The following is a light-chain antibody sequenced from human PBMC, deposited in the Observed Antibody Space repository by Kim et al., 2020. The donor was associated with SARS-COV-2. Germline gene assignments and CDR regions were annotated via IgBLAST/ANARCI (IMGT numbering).Light chain of an antibody. V-gene: IGKV1-39*01. CDR2: AAS. J-gene: IGKJ2*01. CDR1: QTITNY. CDR3: QQSFNTLFT. Sequence: DIQMTQSPSSLSASVGDRVTITCRASQTITNYLNWYQQKPGKAPKLLIYAASTSQSGVPSRFSGSGSRTDFTLTISSLQPEDFATYYCQQSFNTLFTFGQGTKLEI.